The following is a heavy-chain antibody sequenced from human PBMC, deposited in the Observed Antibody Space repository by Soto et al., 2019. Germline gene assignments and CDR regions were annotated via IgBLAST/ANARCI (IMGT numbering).Heavy chain of an antibody. CDR3: ARSRYFDWLPLDS. J-gene: IGHJ4*02. CDR2: VYHSGDT. CDR1: GGSISTSNW. V-gene: IGHV4-4*02. D-gene: IGHD3-9*01. Sequence: QVQLQESGPGLVKPSGTLSLTCAVSGGSISTSNWWAWVRQSPGKGLAWLGEVYHSGDTNYNPSLKSRVTVSVDYPKNQFPLKLTSVTAADTAVYFCARSRYFDWLPLDSWGQGTLVTVSS.